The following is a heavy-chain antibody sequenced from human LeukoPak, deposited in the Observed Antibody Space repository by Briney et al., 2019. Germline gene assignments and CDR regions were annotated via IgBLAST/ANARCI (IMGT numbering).Heavy chain of an antibody. D-gene: IGHD6-13*01. J-gene: IGHJ6*03. Sequence: ASVKVSCKASGGTFSSYAISWVRQAPGQGLEWMGGIIPIFGTANYAQKFQGRVTITTDESTSTAYMELSSLRSEDTAVHYCARGRDSSRDYYYYMDVWGKGTTVTVSS. CDR1: GGTFSSYA. CDR2: IIPIFGTA. V-gene: IGHV1-69*05. CDR3: ARGRDSSRDYYYYMDV.